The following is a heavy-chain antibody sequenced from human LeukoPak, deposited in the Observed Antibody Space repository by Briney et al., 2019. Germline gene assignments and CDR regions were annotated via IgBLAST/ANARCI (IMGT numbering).Heavy chain of an antibody. CDR1: GFTFSDYY. CDR3: ATGPNYYDSASFDP. J-gene: IGHJ5*02. Sequence: GGSLRLSCAASGFTFSDYYMSWIRQAPGKGLEWVSYISSSGSTIYYADSVKGRFTISRDNAKNSLYLQMNSLRSEDTAVYYCATGPNYYDSASFDPWGQGTLVTVSS. V-gene: IGHV3-11*01. CDR2: ISSSGSTI. D-gene: IGHD3-22*01.